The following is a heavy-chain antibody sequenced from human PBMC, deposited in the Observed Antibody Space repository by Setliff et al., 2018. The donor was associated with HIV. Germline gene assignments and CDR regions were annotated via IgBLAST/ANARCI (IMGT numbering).Heavy chain of an antibody. Sequence: KASGGTFRSYAITWVRQAPGQGLEWMGRIIPIFGIANYAQKFQGSVTITADESTSTAYMELSSLRFEDTAVYYCARSWDFGVVSYYYYYMDVWGKGTTVTVSS. J-gene: IGHJ6*03. CDR2: IIPIFGIA. D-gene: IGHD3-3*01. CDR3: ARSWDFGVVSYYYYYMDV. V-gene: IGHV1-69*01. CDR1: GGTFRSYA.